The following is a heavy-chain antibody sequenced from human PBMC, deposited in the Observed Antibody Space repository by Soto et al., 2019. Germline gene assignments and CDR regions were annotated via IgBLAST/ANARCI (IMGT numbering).Heavy chain of an antibody. CDR2: ISGNGGTT. J-gene: IGHJ4*02. V-gene: IGHV3-23*01. D-gene: IGHD4-17*01. Sequence: EVQLLESGGGLVQPGGSLRLSCAASGFTFSTYAMSWVRQAPGKGLEGVSSISGNGGTTYYADSVKGRFTISRDNSKNTLYLQMNSLSAEDTAVYYCAKSNYGGNFWGQGTLVTVSS. CDR3: AKSNYGGNF. CDR1: GFTFSTYA.